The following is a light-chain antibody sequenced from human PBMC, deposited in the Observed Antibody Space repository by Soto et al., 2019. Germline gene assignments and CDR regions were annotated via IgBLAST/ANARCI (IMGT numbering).Light chain of an antibody. CDR1: KLGDKN. CDR3: AAWDDSLNGWV. CDR2: QDS. J-gene: IGLJ3*02. V-gene: IGLV3-1*01. Sequence: SYELTQPPSVSVSPGQTASITCSGDKLGDKNVCWYQQKPGQSPVLVIYQDSKRPSGIPERFSGSKSGTSASLAISGLQSEDEAAYYCAAWDDSLNGWVFGGGTKLTVL.